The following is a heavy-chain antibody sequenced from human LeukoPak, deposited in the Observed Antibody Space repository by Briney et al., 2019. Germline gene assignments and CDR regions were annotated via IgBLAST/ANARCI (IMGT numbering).Heavy chain of an antibody. V-gene: IGHV5-51*01. Sequence: GESLKISCKGSGYSFTSYWIGWVRQMPGKGLEWMGIIYPGDSDTRYSPSFQGQVTISADKSISTAYLQWSSLKASDTAMYYRARQIHYYDSSGYYRPDAFDIWGQGTMVTVSS. D-gene: IGHD3-22*01. J-gene: IGHJ3*02. CDR3: ARQIHYYDSSGYYRPDAFDI. CDR1: GYSFTSYW. CDR2: IYPGDSDT.